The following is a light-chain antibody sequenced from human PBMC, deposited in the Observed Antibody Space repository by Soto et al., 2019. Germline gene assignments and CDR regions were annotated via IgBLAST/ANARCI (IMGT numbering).Light chain of an antibody. J-gene: IGKJ1*01. Sequence: DIQLTQSPPTLSASVEDRVTITRRASQSIRYYLAWYQQMPGKAPKLLIYGASSLQSGVPSRFSGSGSGTEFTLTISSLQPDDFATYFCQHHNSYSQTFGQGTKVDIK. CDR3: QHHNSYSQT. V-gene: IGKV1-5*01. CDR1: QSIRYY. CDR2: GAS.